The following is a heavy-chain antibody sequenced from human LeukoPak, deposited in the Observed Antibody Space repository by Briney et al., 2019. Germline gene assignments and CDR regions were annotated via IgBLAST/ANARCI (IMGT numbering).Heavy chain of an antibody. CDR2: ISDVGSN. J-gene: IGHJ5*02. Sequence: AEPLSLTCTVSGVSISTYYWSWIRQHPGKGLQWIGYISDVGSNDYNPSLKGRVTISRDTSKNQFSLRLSSVTAADAAVYHCARDKAPGGKRWFDPWGQGTLVIVSS. V-gene: IGHV4-59*01. D-gene: IGHD4-23*01. CDR1: GVSISTYY. CDR3: ARDKAPGGKRWFDP.